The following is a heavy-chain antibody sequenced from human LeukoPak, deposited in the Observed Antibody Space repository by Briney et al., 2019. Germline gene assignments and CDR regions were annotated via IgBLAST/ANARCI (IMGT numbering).Heavy chain of an antibody. D-gene: IGHD5-12*01. Sequence: PGGSLRLSCAASGFTFSDYRMHWVRQAPGKGLEWVAVMSHDGINKHYSDSVKGRFTISRDNSKNTLYLQMNSLRAEDTAVYYCARDPLTYSGYETDVGYFDYWGQGTLVTVSS. V-gene: IGHV3-30-3*01. CDR3: ARDPLTYSGYETDVGYFDY. CDR2: MSHDGINK. CDR1: GFTFSDYR. J-gene: IGHJ4*02.